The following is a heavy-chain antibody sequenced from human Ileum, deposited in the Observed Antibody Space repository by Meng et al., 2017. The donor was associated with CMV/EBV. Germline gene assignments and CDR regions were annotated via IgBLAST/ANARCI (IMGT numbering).Heavy chain of an antibody. CDR3: ARDFSRTYSGLGY. CDR1: GFTFSSYS. V-gene: IGHV3-21*01. D-gene: IGHD1-26*01. Sequence: ETLSLTCAASGFTFSSYSMNWVRQAPGKGLEWVSYIGSSSTYIYYADSVKGRFTVSRDNAKNSLYLQMNSLRAEDTAVYYCARDFSRTYSGLGYWGQGTLVTVSS. J-gene: IGHJ4*02. CDR2: IGSSSTYI.